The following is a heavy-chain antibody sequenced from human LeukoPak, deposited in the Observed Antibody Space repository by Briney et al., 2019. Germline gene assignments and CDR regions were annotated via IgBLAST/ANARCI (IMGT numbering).Heavy chain of an antibody. CDR1: GYTFTSYG. CDR3: ARWRLYSNFVDY. V-gene: IGHV1-18*01. D-gene: IGHD4-11*01. Sequence: ASAKVSCKASGYTFTSYGISWVRQAPGQGLEWMGWISAYNGNTNYAQKLQGRVTITTDTSTSTAYMELRSLRSDDTAVYYCARWRLYSNFVDYWGQGTLVTVSS. CDR2: ISAYNGNT. J-gene: IGHJ4*02.